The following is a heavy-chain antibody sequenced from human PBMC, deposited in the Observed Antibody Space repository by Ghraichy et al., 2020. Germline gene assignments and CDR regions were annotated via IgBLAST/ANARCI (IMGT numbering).Heavy chain of an antibody. CDR2: IYYSGST. CDR3: ARGVGSRLHNWFDP. Sequence: SETLSLTCTVSGGSISSYYWSWIRQPPGKGLEWIGYIYYSGSTNYNPSLKSRVTISVDTSKNQFSLKLSSVTAADTAVYYCARGVGSRLHNWFDPWGQGTLVTVSS. J-gene: IGHJ5*02. V-gene: IGHV4-59*01. D-gene: IGHD2-15*01. CDR1: GGSISSYY.